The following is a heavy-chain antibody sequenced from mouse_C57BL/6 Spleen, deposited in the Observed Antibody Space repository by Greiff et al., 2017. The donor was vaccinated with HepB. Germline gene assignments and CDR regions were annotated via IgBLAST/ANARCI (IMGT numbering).Heavy chain of an antibody. D-gene: IGHD1-1*01. CDR1: GYTFTSYW. CDR3: ARGPLYYGSSSWFAY. Sequence: VQLQQPGAELVKPGASVKMSCKASGYTFTSYWITWVKQRPGQGLEWIGDIYPGSGSTNYNEKFKGKATLTVDTSSSTAYMQLSSLTSEDAAVYYCARGPLYYGSSSWFAYWGQGTLVTVSA. V-gene: IGHV1-55*01. CDR2: IYPGSGST. J-gene: IGHJ3*01.